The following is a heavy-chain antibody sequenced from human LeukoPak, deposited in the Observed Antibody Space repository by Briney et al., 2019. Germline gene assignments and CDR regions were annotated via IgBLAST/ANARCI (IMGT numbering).Heavy chain of an antibody. CDR2: INAGNGNT. Sequence: ASVKVSCKASGYTFTSYAMHWVRQAPGQRLEWMGWINAGNGNTKYSQKFQGRVTITRDTSASTAYMELSSLRSEDTAVYYCARDRGITMIVGDYWGQGTLVTVSS. CDR1: GYTFTSYA. D-gene: IGHD3-22*01. J-gene: IGHJ4*02. V-gene: IGHV1-3*01. CDR3: ARDRGITMIVGDY.